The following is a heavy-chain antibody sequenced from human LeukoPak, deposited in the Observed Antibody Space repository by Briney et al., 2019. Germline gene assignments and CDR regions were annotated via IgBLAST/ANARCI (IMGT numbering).Heavy chain of an antibody. D-gene: IGHD4-23*01. Sequence: SVKVSCKASGGTFSSYAISWVRRAPGRGLEWMGGIIPIFGTANYAQKFQGRVTITADESTSTAYMELSSLRSEDTAVYYCARGGSDYGGNEVFDYWGQGTLVTVSS. CDR2: IIPIFGTA. CDR3: ARGGSDYGGNEVFDY. V-gene: IGHV1-69*13. CDR1: GGTFSSYA. J-gene: IGHJ4*02.